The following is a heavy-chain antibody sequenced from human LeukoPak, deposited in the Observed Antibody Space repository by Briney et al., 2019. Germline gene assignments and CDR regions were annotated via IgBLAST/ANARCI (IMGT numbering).Heavy chain of an antibody. CDR2: IKSKPDRGAT. CDR3: TTSGNPSLIDI. D-gene: IGHD1-26*01. V-gene: IGHV3-15*07. CDR1: GFSFNNAW. J-gene: IGHJ3*02. Sequence: GGSLRLSCAASGFSFNNAWMNWVRQAPGKGLEGVGRIKSKPDRGATDYAAPVKGRFAISRDDSKNTLYLQMNSLKIEDTAVYYCTTSGNPSLIDIWGQGTMVTVSS.